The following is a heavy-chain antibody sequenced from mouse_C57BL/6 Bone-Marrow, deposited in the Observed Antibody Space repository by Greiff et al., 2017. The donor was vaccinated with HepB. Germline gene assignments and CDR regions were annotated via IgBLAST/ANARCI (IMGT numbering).Heavy chain of an antibody. V-gene: IGHV1-18*01. J-gene: IGHJ2*01. CDR2: INPNNGGT. Sequence: EVQGVESGPELVKPGASVKIPCKASGYTFTDYNMDWVKQSHGKSLEWIGDINPNNGGTIYNQKFKGKATLTVDKSSSTAYMELRSLTSEDTAVYYCARESNYLYYFDYWGQGTTLTVSS. CDR1: GYTFTDYN. D-gene: IGHD2-5*01. CDR3: ARESNYLYYFDY.